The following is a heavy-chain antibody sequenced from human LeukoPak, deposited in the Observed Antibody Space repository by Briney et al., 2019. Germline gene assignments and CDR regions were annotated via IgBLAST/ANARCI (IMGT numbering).Heavy chain of an antibody. D-gene: IGHD2-2*03. CDR1: GFTFSNFG. J-gene: IGHJ6*04. CDR3: ARAHPGYCTGTTCPGDYYYGVDV. V-gene: IGHV3-33*01. CDR2: IWVDGRDK. Sequence: GGSLRLSCAASGFTFSNFGMHWVRQAPGKGLEWVAIIWVDGRDKYYADSVKGRFTISRDNSKNTLSLQMNSLRAADTAVYYCARAHPGYCTGTTCPGDYYYGVDVWGKGTTVTVSS.